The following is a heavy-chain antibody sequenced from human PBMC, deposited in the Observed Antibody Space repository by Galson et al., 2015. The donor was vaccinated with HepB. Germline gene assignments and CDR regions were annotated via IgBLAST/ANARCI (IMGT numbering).Heavy chain of an antibody. V-gene: IGHV1-69*13. J-gene: IGHJ5*02. Sequence: SVKVSCKASGGTFSSYAISWVRQAPGQGLEWMGGIIPIFGTANYAQKFQGRVSITADESTSTAYMELSSLRSEDTAVYYCAKSHITMVPIDPWGQGTLVTVSS. CDR3: AKSHITMVPIDP. D-gene: IGHD3-10*01. CDR1: GGTFSSYA. CDR2: IIPIFGTA.